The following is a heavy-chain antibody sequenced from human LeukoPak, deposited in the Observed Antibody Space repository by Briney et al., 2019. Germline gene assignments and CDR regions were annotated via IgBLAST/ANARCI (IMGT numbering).Heavy chain of an antibody. J-gene: IGHJ4*02. V-gene: IGHV1-18*04. D-gene: IGHD6-6*01. CDR1: GYSSTGYY. Sequence: ASVKVSCKASGYSSTGYYMYWVRQAPGQGLEWMGWINPHNGGTNYAQKLQGRVTMTTDTSTRTAYMEVRSLRSDDTAVYYCARGGHSSSSQWFDYWGQGTLVTVSS. CDR3: ARGGHSSSSQWFDY. CDR2: INPHNGGT.